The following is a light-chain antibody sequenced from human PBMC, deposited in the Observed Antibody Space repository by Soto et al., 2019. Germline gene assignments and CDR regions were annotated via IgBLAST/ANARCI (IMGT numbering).Light chain of an antibody. CDR2: EVS. J-gene: IGLJ1*01. CDR1: SSDVGGYNY. CDR3: SSYTSSSTHYV. Sequence: QSVLTQPASVSGSPGQSITISCTGASSDVGGYNYVSWYLQHPGKAPKLMIYEVSNRPSGVSNRFSGSKSGNTASLTISGLQAEDEADYYCSSYTSSSTHYVFGTGTKATVL. V-gene: IGLV2-14*01.